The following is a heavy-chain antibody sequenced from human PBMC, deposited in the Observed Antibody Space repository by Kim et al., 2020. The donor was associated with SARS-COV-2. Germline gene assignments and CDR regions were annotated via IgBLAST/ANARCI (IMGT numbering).Heavy chain of an antibody. CDR3: AREGYCSSTSCYVAYYYGMDV. CDR2: ISAYNGNT. CDR1: GYTFTSYG. Sequence: ASVKVSCKASGYTFTSYGISWVRQAPGQGLEWMGWISAYNGNTNYAQKLQGRVTMTTDTSTSTAYMELRSLRSYDTAVYYCAREGYCSSTSCYVAYYYGMDVWGQGTTVTVSS. J-gene: IGHJ6*02. D-gene: IGHD2-2*01. V-gene: IGHV1-18*01.